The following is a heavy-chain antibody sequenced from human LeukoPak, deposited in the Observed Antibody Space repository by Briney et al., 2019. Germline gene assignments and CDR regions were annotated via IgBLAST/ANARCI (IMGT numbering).Heavy chain of an antibody. CDR1: GGSSSGYY. CDR2: IYYSGST. V-gene: IGHV4-39*01. J-gene: IGHJ5*02. Sequence: SETLSLTCAVYGGSSSGYYWGWIRQPPGKGLEWIGSIYYSGSTYYNPSLKSRVTISVDTSKNQFSLKLSSVTAADTAVYYPLVVVAATGWFDPWGQGTLVTVSS. D-gene: IGHD2-15*01. CDR3: LVVVAATGWFDP.